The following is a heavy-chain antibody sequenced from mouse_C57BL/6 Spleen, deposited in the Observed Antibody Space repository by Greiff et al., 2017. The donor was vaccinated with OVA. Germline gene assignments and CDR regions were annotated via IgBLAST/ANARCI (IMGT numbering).Heavy chain of an antibody. CDR1: GFSLTSYA. CDR3: ARRYDYDEYWYFDV. D-gene: IGHD2-4*01. V-gene: IGHV2-9-1*01. CDR2: IWTGGGT. Sequence: VKLVESGPGLVAPSQSLSITCTVSGFSLTSYAISWVRQPPGKGLEWLGVIWTGGGTNYNSALESRLSISKDNSKSQVFLKMNSLQTDDTARYYCARRYDYDEYWYFDVWGTGTTVTVSS. J-gene: IGHJ1*03.